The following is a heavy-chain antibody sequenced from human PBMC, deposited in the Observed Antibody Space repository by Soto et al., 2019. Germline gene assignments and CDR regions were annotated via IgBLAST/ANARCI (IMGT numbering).Heavy chain of an antibody. D-gene: IGHD5-12*01. CDR3: ARASEMATTPFDY. CDR2: INPNSGGT. J-gene: IGHJ4*02. V-gene: IGHV1-2*04. CDR1: GYTFTGYY. Sequence: ASVKVSCKASGYTFTGYYMHWVRQAPGQGLEWMGWINPNSGGTNYAQKFQGWVTMTRDTSISTAYMELSRLRSDDTAVYYCARASEMATTPFDYSGQGTLVTVSS.